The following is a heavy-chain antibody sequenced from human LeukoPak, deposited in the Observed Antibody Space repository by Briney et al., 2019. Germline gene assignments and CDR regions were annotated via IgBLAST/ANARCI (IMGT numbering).Heavy chain of an antibody. V-gene: IGHV4-39*01. CDR3: ARHSYGSGSFYNLDY. J-gene: IGHJ4*02. D-gene: IGHD3-10*01. CDR1: GGSISSNRYY. CDR2: IHYSGST. Sequence: KTSETLSLTCTVSGGSISSNRYYWGWIRQPPGKGLEWIGSIHYSGSTNYNPSLKSRVAMSVDTSKNQFSLKLSSVTAAYTAVYYCARHSYGSGSFYNLDYWGQGTLVTVSS.